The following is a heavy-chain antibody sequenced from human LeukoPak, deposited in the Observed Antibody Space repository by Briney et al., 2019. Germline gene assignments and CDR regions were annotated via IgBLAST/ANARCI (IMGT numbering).Heavy chain of an antibody. D-gene: IGHD3-16*01. CDR1: GFTFTDYY. Sequence: ASVKVSCKASGFTFTDYYMHLARQAPGQGLEWMGWINSNTGATNYAQNFQGRVTMTRDTSISTAYMDLSRLTSDDTAMYYCVRDVTRGGFWGQGTLGTVSS. CDR3: VRDVTRGGF. V-gene: IGHV1-2*02. J-gene: IGHJ4*02. CDR2: INSNTGAT.